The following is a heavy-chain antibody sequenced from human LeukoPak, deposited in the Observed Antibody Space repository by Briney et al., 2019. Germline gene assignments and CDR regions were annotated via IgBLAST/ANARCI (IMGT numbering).Heavy chain of an antibody. CDR2: INPSGGST. Sequence: ASVKVSCKASGYTFTSYYMHWVRQAPGQGLEWMGTINPSGGSTSYAQKFQGRVTMTRDTSTSTVYMELSSLRSEDTAVYYCARGSHLSFGRRGIDYWGQGTLVTVSS. CDR3: ARGSHLSFGRRGIDY. V-gene: IGHV1-46*01. D-gene: IGHD2-15*01. J-gene: IGHJ4*02. CDR1: GYTFTSYY.